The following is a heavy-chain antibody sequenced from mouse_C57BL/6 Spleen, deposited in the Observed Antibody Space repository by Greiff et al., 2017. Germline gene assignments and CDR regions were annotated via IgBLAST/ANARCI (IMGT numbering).Heavy chain of an antibody. CDR1: GYTFTDYE. J-gene: IGHJ3*01. CDR2: IDPETGGT. V-gene: IGHV1-15*01. Sequence: QVQLQQSGAELVRPGASVTLSCKASGYTFTDYEMHWVKQTPVHGLEWIGAIDPETGGTAYNQKFKGKAILTADKSSSTAYMELRSLTSEDSAVYYCTRYDVYSAWFAYWGQGTLVTVSA. CDR3: TRYDVYSAWFAY. D-gene: IGHD2-3*01.